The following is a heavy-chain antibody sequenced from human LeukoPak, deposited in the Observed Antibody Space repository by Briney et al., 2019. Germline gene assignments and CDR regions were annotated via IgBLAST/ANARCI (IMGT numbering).Heavy chain of an antibody. CDR3: AKDIRAYYYDSSGSYFDY. D-gene: IGHD3-22*01. Sequence: GGSLRLSCAASGFPFSDYGMYWVRQAPGKGLEWLAVISHDGSNKHYADSVKGRITISRDNSMNTLYLQMNSLTAEDTAVYYCAKDIRAYYYDSSGSYFDYWGQGTLVTVSS. CDR1: GFPFSDYG. J-gene: IGHJ4*02. V-gene: IGHV3-30*18. CDR2: ISHDGSNK.